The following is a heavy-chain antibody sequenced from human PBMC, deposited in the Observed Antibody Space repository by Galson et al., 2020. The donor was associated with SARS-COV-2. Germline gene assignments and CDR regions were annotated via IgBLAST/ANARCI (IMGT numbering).Heavy chain of an antibody. CDR3: AKGVRPTAKYYYDF. D-gene: IGHD1-1*01. CDR1: GYTFTNYW. J-gene: IGHJ4*02. Sequence: GESLKISCKGHGYTFTNYWIGWVRQVPGKGLELMGIIYPGDSDTTYSPSFQGQVTISAAKSISTAYLQWNSLKAADSAIYYCAKGVRPTAKYYYDFWGQGTLVTVSS. V-gene: IGHV5-51*01. CDR2: IYPGDSDT.